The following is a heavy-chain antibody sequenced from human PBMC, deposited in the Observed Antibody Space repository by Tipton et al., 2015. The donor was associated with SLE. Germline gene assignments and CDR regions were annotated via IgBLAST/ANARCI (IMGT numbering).Heavy chain of an antibody. J-gene: IGHJ4*02. D-gene: IGHD1-1*01. CDR2: IYYNGGT. V-gene: IGHV4-59*01. Sequence: TLSLTCSISGGSISSYHWSWIRQLPGKGLEWIDYIYYNGGTTYNPSVESRVTILVDTSKNEFSLRLSSGIAADTAVYYCAITRMQLCPFDYWGQRILVPVSS. CDR3: AITRMQLCPFDY. CDR1: GGSISSYH.